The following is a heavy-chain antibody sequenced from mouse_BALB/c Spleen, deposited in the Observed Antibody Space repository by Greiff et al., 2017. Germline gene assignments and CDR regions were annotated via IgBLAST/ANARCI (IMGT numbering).Heavy chain of an antibody. J-gene: IGHJ2*01. CDR2: IYPGDGDT. CDR1: GYAFSSYW. D-gene: IGHD1-1*01. V-gene: IGHV1-80*01. Sequence: QVQLKQSGAELVRPGSSVKISCKASGYAFSSYWMNWVKQRPGQGLEWIGQIYPGDGDTNYNGKFKGKATLTADKSSSTAYMQLSSLTSEDSAVYFCARILLRYFDYWGQGTTLTVPS. CDR3: ARILLRYFDY.